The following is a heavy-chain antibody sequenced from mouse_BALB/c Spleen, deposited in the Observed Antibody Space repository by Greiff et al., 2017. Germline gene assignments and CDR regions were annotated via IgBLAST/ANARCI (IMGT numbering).Heavy chain of an antibody. CDR3: ARSGNYGGFAY. CDR1: GYAFTNYL. J-gene: IGHJ3*01. CDR2: INPGSGGT. Sequence: LQESGAELVRPGTSVKVSCKASGYAFTNYLIEWVKQRPGQGLEWIGVINPGSGGTNYNEKFKGKATLTADKSSSTAYMQLSSLTSDDSAVYFCARSGNYGGFAYWGQGTLVTVSA. D-gene: IGHD2-1*01. V-gene: IGHV1-54*01.